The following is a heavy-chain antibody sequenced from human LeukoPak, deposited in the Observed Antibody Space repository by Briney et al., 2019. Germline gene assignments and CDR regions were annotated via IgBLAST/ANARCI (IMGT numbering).Heavy chain of an antibody. CDR3: ARRTFGGWYFDL. V-gene: IGHV4-34*01. J-gene: IGHJ2*01. Sequence: SETLSLTCAVYGGSFSGYYWSWIRQPPGKGLEWIGEINHSGSTNYNPSLKSRVTISVDTSKNQFSLKLSSVTAADTAVYYCARRTFGGWYFDLWGRGTLVTVSS. CDR2: INHSGST. CDR1: GGSFSGYY. D-gene: IGHD3-10*01.